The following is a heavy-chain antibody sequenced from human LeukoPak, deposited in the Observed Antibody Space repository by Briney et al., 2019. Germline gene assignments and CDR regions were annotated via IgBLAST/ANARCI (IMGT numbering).Heavy chain of an antibody. CDR1: GFTVSSKA. V-gene: IGHV3-23*01. J-gene: IGHJ4*02. D-gene: IGHD3-22*01. Sequence: GGSLTLSCAPSGFTVSSKAMSWVRQAPGKGLEWVSAISGSGGSTYYADSVKGRFTISRDSSKNTLYLQMNSLRAEDTAVYYCAKDRYYYDSSGYYSNLDYWAQGTLVTVSS. CDR3: AKDRYYYDSSGYYSNLDY. CDR2: ISGSGGST.